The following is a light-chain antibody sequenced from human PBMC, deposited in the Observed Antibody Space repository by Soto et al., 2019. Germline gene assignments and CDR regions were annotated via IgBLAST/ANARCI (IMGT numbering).Light chain of an antibody. CDR1: QSVSSSY. CDR3: QQYGSSSFT. J-gene: IGKJ3*01. CDR2: GAS. Sequence: EIVLTQSPGTLSLSPGERATLSCRASQSVSSSYLAWYQQKPGQAPRLLIYGASSRATGIPDRFSGSGSGTDFAHTISRLEPEDFAVYYCQQYGSSSFTFGPGNKVDIK. V-gene: IGKV3-20*01.